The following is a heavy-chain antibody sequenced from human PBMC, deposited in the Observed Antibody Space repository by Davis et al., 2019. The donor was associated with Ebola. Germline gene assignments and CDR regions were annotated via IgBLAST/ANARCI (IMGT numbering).Heavy chain of an antibody. D-gene: IGHD5-18*01. J-gene: IGHJ6*04. Sequence: PSETLSLTCAISGDSVSSGITGWNWIRQSPSRGLEWLGRTYYSSKWYYDYAVSVKSRITINPDTSKNQFSLQLNSVTPEDTALYYCARGWLRAGMDVWGEGTTVTVSS. CDR3: ARGWLRAGMDV. CDR1: GDSVSSGITG. CDR2: TYYSSKWYY. V-gene: IGHV6-1*01.